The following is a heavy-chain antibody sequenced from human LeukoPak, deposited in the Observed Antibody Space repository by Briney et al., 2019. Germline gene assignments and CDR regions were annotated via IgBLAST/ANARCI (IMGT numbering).Heavy chain of an antibody. D-gene: IGHD5-12*01. V-gene: IGHV4-59*01. CDR2: IYHSGST. CDR1: GGSISTYY. Sequence: SETLSLTCTLSGGSISTYYWSWIRQPPGKGLEWIGYIYHSGSTNYNPFLKSRVTISVDTSKSQFSLKLSSVTAADTAVYYCARGGGYASPIGYWGQGALVTVSS. J-gene: IGHJ4*02. CDR3: ARGGGYASPIGY.